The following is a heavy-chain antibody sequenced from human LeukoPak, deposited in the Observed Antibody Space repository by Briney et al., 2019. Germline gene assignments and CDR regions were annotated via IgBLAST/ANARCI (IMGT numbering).Heavy chain of an antibody. CDR3: ARDSVTGSSHFFDY. J-gene: IGHJ4*02. D-gene: IGHD1-26*01. V-gene: IGHV3-53*01. Sequence: GGSLRLSCAASGFTVSSNYMSWVRQAPGKGLEWVSVIYGGGSTYYADSVKGRFTISRHNSKNTLYHQMNTLRAEDTAVYYCARDSVTGSSHFFDYWGQGTLVTVSS. CDR2: IYGGGST. CDR1: GFTVSSNY.